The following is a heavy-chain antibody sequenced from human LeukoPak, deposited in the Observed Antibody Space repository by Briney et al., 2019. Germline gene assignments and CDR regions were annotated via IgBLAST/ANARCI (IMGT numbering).Heavy chain of an antibody. Sequence: SETLSLTCTVSGGSISSNYYWGWIRQPPGKGLEWIGSIHYGGRTYYNPSLKSRVTIFVDKSKNQFSLKLSSVTATDTAVYYCARLGYYDSSGYYYYWGQGTLVTVSS. CDR1: GGSISSNYY. V-gene: IGHV4-39*01. D-gene: IGHD3-22*01. CDR2: IHYGGRT. CDR3: ARLGYYDSSGYYYY. J-gene: IGHJ4*02.